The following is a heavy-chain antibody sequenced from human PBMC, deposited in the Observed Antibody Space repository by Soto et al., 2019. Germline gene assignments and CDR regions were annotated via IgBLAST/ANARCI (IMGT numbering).Heavy chain of an antibody. CDR3: ASPPVVSSGYREYFQH. Sequence: GGSLRLSCAASGFTFTYSSMNWVRQAPGKGLEWVSYITSSSSTIYYADSVKGRFTISRDNAKNSLYLQMNSLRAEDTAVYYCASPPVVSSGYREYFQHWGQGT. CDR1: GFTFTYSS. D-gene: IGHD5-18*01. J-gene: IGHJ1*01. CDR2: ITSSSSTI. V-gene: IGHV3-48*01.